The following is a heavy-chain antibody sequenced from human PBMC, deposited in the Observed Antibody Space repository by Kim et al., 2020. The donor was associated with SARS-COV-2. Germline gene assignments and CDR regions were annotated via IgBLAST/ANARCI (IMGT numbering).Heavy chain of an antibody. CDR3: ARQGIERRRFDP. V-gene: IGHV4-39*01. J-gene: IGHJ5*02. D-gene: IGHD6-25*01. Sequence: YDNPSLKSRVTMSVDTSKNQFSLKLSSVTAADTAVYYCARQGIERRRFDPWGQGTLVTVSS.